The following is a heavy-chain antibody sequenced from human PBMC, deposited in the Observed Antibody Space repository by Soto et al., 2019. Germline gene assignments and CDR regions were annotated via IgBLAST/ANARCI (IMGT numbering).Heavy chain of an antibody. CDR1: GGSISSSSYY. J-gene: IGHJ4*02. Sequence: SETLSLTCTVSGGSISSSSYYWGWIRQPPGKGLEWIGSIYYSGSTYYNPSLKSRVTISVDTSKNQFSPKLSSVTAADTAVYYCAREMAYYYDSSGKYDYWGQGTLVTVS. CDR3: AREMAYYYDSSGKYDY. CDR2: IYYSGST. D-gene: IGHD3-22*01. V-gene: IGHV4-39*02.